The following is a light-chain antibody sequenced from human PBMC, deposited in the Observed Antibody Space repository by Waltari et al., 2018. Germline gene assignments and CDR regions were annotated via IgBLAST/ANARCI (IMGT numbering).Light chain of an antibody. CDR3: QQYYSTPPT. Sequence: DIQMTQSPSSLSASVGDRVTTTCRASQGISTSLAWYQQKPGKAPKLLLYAASRLESGVPSRFSGSRSGTDYTLTISSLQPEDFASYYCQQYYSTPPTFGQGTKVEIK. J-gene: IGKJ1*01. CDR2: AAS. V-gene: IGKV1-NL1*01. CDR1: QGISTS.